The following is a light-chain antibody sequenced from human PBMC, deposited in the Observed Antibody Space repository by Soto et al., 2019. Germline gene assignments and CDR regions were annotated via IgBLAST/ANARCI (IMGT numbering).Light chain of an antibody. CDR1: KSVSSN. CDR2: GAS. Sequence: EIVMTQSPATLSVSPGERATLSCRASKSVSSNLAWYQQKPGQAPRLLIYGASTRATGIPARFSGSGSGTEFTLTNSSLQSEDFAVYYCQQYNKVYTFGQGTKLEIK. CDR3: QQYNKVYT. V-gene: IGKV3-15*01. J-gene: IGKJ2*01.